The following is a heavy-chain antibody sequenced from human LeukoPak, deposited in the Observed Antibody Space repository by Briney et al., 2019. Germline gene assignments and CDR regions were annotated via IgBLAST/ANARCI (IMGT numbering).Heavy chain of an antibody. CDR1: GLTFSSYW. CDR3: ARDGYRTSQGAFDL. J-gene: IGHJ3*01. Sequence: GGSLRLSCAASGLTFSSYWMHWVRQAPGKGLVWISRINTDGSNTRYEDTVKGRFTISRDNAKNTLYLQMNSLRAEDTAVYYCARDGYRTSQGAFDLWGQGTMVTVSS. D-gene: IGHD5-12*01. V-gene: IGHV3-74*01. CDR2: INTDGSNT.